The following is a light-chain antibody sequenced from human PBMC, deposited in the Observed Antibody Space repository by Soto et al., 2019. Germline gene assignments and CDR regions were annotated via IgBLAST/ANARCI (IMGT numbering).Light chain of an antibody. CDR1: QSVSGN. CDR2: GAS. CDR3: QQYNNWPPWT. J-gene: IGKJ1*01. V-gene: IGKV3-15*01. Sequence: EIVMTQSPATLSVSPGERASLSCMASQSVSGNLAWYQQKPGQAPRLLIYGASTRATGIPARFSGSGSGTEFTLTISSLQSEDFAVYYCQQYNNWPPWTFGQGTKVEIK.